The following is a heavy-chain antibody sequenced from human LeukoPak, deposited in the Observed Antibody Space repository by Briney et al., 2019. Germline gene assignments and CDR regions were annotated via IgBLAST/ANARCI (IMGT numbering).Heavy chain of an antibody. CDR3: ARVYGYNLYYFDY. Sequence: SETLSLTCTVSGGSLSSCYWSWIRQPPGQGLEWIGYLYYSGNTNYNPSLKSRVTISVDTSKKQFSLKLSSVTAADTAVYYCARVYGYNLYYFDYWGQGTQVTVSS. V-gene: IGHV4-59*01. D-gene: IGHD5-24*01. J-gene: IGHJ4*02. CDR1: GGSLSSCY. CDR2: LYYSGNT.